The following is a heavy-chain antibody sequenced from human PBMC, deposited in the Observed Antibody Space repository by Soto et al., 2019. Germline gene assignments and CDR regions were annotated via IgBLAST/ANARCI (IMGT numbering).Heavy chain of an antibody. CDR2: IIPIFGTA. D-gene: IGHD2-15*01. CDR1: GGTFSSYA. CDR3: ARTYIVVVVAATPNWFDP. J-gene: IGHJ5*02. Sequence: SVKVSCKASGGTFSSYAISWVRQAPGQGLEWMGGIIPIFGTANYAQKLQGRVTMTTDTSTSTAYMELRSLRSDDTAVYYCARTYIVVVVAATPNWFDPWGQGTLVTVSS. V-gene: IGHV1-69*05.